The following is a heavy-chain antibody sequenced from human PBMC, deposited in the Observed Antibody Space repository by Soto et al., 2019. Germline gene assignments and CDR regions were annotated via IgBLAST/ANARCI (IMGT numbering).Heavy chain of an antibody. J-gene: IGHJ4*03. CDR3: AKVVQMATVRGYFDY. CDR2: INGDGGST. V-gene: IGHV3-23*01. CDR1: GFIFRGYG. D-gene: IGHD4-4*01. Sequence: GGSLRLSCAASGFIFRGYGMSWVRQAPGKGLEWVAAINGDGGSTYYADSAKGRFTISRDNSKNTLDLQMNSLRDEDTAVYYCAKVVQMATVRGYFDYWGHGTLVTVSS.